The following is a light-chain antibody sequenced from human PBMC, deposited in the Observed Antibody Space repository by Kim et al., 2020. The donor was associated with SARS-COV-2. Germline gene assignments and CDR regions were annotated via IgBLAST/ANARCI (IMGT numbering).Light chain of an antibody. CDR3: NSRDSSRTFV. Sequence: SSELTQDPAVSVALGQTVRITCQGDSLRSYYASWYQQKPGQAPVLVIYGKNNRPPGIPDRFSCSSSGNTASLTITGAQAEDEADYYFNSRDSSRTFVFGG. V-gene: IGLV3-19*01. CDR1: SLRSYY. J-gene: IGLJ3*02. CDR2: GKN.